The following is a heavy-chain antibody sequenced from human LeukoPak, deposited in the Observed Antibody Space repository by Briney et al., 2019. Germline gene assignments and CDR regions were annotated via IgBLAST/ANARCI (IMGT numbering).Heavy chain of an antibody. Sequence: SETLSLTCSVSGGSISSDTYYWGWIRQPPGKGLEWIGTMYYSGNTDYNPSLKSRITISVDTSKNQFYLKLTSVTAADTALYYCALPYFGAGVDAFDIWGQGTRVAVSS. J-gene: IGHJ3*02. CDR3: ALPYFGAGVDAFDI. CDR1: GGSISSDTYY. V-gene: IGHV4-39*07. D-gene: IGHD3-10*01. CDR2: MYYSGNT.